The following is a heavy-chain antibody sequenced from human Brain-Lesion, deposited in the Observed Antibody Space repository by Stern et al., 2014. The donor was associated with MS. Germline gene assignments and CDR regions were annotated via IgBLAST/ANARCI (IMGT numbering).Heavy chain of an antibody. Sequence: VQLGQSGGGLVQPGGSLRLSCAASGFGFSIYWMSWVRQAPGKGPEWVANIKSDGREKLYVDSVKGRFTISRDNAKNSLYLQMNSLRAEDTAVYYCARGVDPWGQGTLVTVSS. V-gene: IGHV3-7*01. CDR2: IKSDGREK. CDR1: GFGFSIYW. CDR3: ARGVDP. J-gene: IGHJ5*02.